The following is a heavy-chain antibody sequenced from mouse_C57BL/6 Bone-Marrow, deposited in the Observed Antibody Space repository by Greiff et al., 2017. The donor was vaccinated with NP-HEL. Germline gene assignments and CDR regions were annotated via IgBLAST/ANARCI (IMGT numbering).Heavy chain of an antibody. J-gene: IGHJ1*03. CDR2: IDPSDSYT. Sequence: QVQLQQPGAELVMPGASVKLSCKASGYTFTSYWMPWVQQRPGKGLEWIGEIDPSDSYTNYNQKFKGKSTFAVDKSSSTAYMQLSSLTSEDSAVYYCANITTVVPVYRYFDVWGTGTTVTVSS. V-gene: IGHV1-69*01. CDR1: GYTFTSYW. CDR3: ANITTVVPVYRYFDV. D-gene: IGHD1-1*01.